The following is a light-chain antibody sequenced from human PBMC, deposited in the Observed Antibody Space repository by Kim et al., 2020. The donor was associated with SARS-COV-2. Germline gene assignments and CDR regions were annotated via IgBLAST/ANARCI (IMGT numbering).Light chain of an antibody. CDR1: RLRSYY. Sequence: VALTQTVRSTCQGVRLRSYYASWYQQKPGPAPVIVIYGKNNRPSAIPDRFSGSSAGTTASLTITRAQAEDDAYYYCNYRDSSFYVFGAGTKVTVL. V-gene: IGLV3-19*01. CDR3: NYRDSSFYV. CDR2: GKN. J-gene: IGLJ1*01.